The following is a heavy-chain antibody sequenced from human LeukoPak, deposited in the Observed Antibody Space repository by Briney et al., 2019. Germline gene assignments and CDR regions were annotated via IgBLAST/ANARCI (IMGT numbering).Heavy chain of an antibody. D-gene: IGHD2-2*02. J-gene: IGHJ6*03. V-gene: IGHV4-38-2*02. CDR3: ARFVAPAAINYYYYYMDV. CDR1: GYSISSGYY. Sequence: PSETLSLTCTVSGYSISSGYYWGWIRQPPGKGLEWIGSIYHSGSTYYNPSLKSRVTISVDTSKNQFSLKLSSVTAADTAVYYCARFVAPAAINYYYYYMDVWGKGTTVTVSS. CDR2: IYHSGST.